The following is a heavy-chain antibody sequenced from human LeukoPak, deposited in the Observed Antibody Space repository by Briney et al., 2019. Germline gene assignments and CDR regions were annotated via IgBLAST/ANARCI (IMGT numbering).Heavy chain of an antibody. Sequence: PSETLSLTCTVSGGSISSSSYYWGWIRQPPGQGLEWIGSIYYSGSTYYNPSLKSRVTISVDTSKNQFSLKLSSVTAADTAVYYCARPLGTAYYFDYWGQGTLVTVSS. CDR2: IYYSGST. CDR3: ARPLGTAYYFDY. V-gene: IGHV4-39*01. J-gene: IGHJ4*02. CDR1: GGSISSSSYY.